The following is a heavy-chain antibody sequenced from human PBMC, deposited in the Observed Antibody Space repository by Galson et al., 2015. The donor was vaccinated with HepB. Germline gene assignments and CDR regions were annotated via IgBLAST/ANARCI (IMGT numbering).Heavy chain of an antibody. V-gene: IGHV3-21*01. J-gene: IGHJ6*02. D-gene: IGHD4-17*01. CDR2: ISSSSSYI. Sequence: SLRLSCAASGFTFSSYSMNWVRQASGKGLEWVSSISSSSSYIYYADSVKGRFTISRDNAKNSLYLQMNSLRAEDTAVYYCARDSSYGDYYYYGMDVWGQGTTVTVSS. CDR3: ARDSSYGDYYYYGMDV. CDR1: GFTFSSYS.